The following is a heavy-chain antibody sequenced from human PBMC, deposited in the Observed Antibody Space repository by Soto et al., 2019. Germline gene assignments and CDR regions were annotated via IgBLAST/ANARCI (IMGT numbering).Heavy chain of an antibody. D-gene: IGHD3-22*01. V-gene: IGHV4-59*01. J-gene: IGHJ5*02. Sequence: PSETLSLTCTVSGGSISSYYWSWIRQPPGKGLEWIGFIYYSGSTNYNPSLKSRVTISVDTSKNQFSLKLSSVTAADTAVYYCARVSDYYDSSGYRFDPWGQGTLVTVSS. CDR2: IYYSGST. CDR1: GGSISSYY. CDR3: ARVSDYYDSSGYRFDP.